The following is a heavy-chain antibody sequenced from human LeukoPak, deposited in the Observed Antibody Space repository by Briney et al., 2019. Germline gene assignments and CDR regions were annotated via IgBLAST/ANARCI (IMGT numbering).Heavy chain of an antibody. J-gene: IGHJ4*02. CDR3: ARVFWSGYYGDY. V-gene: IGHV1-2*02. CDR1: GYTFTGYY. CDR2: INPNSGGT. D-gene: IGHD3-3*01. Sequence: GASVKVSCKASGYTFTGYYMHWVRQAPGQGLEWMGWINPNSGGTNYAQKFQGRVTMTRDTSISTAYMELSRLRTDDTAACSCARVFWSGYYGDYWGQGTLVTVSS.